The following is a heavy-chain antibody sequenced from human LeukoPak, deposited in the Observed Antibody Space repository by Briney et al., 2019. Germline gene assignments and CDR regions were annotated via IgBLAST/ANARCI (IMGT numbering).Heavy chain of an antibody. Sequence: GASVKVSCKASGYTFTSYGISWVRQAPGQGLEWMGWISAYNGNTNYAQKLQGRVTTTTDTSTSTAYMELRSLRSDDTAVYYCALSSGSGWELLDYFDYWGQGTLVTVSS. D-gene: IGHD1-26*01. V-gene: IGHV1-18*01. CDR3: ALSSGSGWELLDYFDY. CDR1: GYTFTSYG. J-gene: IGHJ4*02. CDR2: ISAYNGNT.